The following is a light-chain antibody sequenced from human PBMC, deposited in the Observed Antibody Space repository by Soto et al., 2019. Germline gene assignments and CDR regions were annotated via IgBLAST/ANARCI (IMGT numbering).Light chain of an antibody. CDR1: TSNIGSNS. V-gene: IGLV1-47*01. CDR2: RNN. Sequence: QSVLTQPPSASGTPGQRVTISCSGSTSNIGSNSVYWYQQLPGRAPRLLIYRNNQRPSGVPDRFSGSKSGTSASLTISGLRSEDEADYYCASWDDSLSGVFGGGTKLTVL. CDR3: ASWDDSLSGV. J-gene: IGLJ2*01.